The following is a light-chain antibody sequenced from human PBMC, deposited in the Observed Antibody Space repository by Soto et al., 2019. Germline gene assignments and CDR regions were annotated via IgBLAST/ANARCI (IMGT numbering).Light chain of an antibody. J-gene: IGKJ3*01. Sequence: DIQLTQSPSFLSASVGDRVTITCRASQDINNFLAWYQQKPGKDPKLLIYAASTLQSGVPSRFSGSGSGTEFTLTISSLQPEDFATYYCQQLNSYPLTFGPGTKVDIK. CDR1: QDINNF. CDR3: QQLNSYPLT. CDR2: AAS. V-gene: IGKV1-9*01.